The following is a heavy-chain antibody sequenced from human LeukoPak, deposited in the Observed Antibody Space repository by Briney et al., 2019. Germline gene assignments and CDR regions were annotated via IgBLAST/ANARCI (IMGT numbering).Heavy chain of an antibody. CDR1: GFIFSDYA. V-gene: IGHV3-23*01. Sequence: GGSLRLSCAASGFIFSDYAMSWVRQAPGKGLEWVSGISDSGRTSYYTDSVKGRCTISRDNSKNTVSLQMNNLTPEDTAVYFCARHDSLIPYWGQGTLVAVSS. CDR3: ARHDSLIPY. J-gene: IGHJ4*02. D-gene: IGHD3-16*01. CDR2: ISDSGRTS.